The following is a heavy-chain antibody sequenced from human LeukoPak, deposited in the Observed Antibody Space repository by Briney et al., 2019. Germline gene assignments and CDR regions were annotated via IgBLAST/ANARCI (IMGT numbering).Heavy chain of an antibody. D-gene: IGHD3-22*01. J-gene: IGHJ3*02. CDR1: GGTFSSYA. Sequence: SVKVSCKASGGTFSSYAISWVRQAPGQGREWMGRIIPILGIANYAQKFQGRVTITADKSTSTAYMELSSLRSEDTAVYYCARANSSGYWIVVDAFDIWGQGTMVTVSS. V-gene: IGHV1-69*04. CDR3: ARANSSGYWIVVDAFDI. CDR2: IIPILGIA.